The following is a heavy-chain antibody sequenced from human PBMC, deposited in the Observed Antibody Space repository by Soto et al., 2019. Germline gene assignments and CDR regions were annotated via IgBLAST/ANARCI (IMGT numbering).Heavy chain of an antibody. J-gene: IGHJ6*02. Sequence: QVQLVEAGGSVVQPGGSLRLSCVASGFAFSTYSLHWVRQAPGKGLEWVAVISYDGMNEYYADSVKGRFTVSRDNSKNSLYLQMTSLRPEDTDVFYCARGGEKISRVPDYYYGMDVWGQGTTVTISS. V-gene: IGHV3-30*04. CDR1: GFAFSTYS. CDR2: ISYDGMNE. D-gene: IGHD7-27*01. CDR3: ARGGEKISRVPDYYYGMDV.